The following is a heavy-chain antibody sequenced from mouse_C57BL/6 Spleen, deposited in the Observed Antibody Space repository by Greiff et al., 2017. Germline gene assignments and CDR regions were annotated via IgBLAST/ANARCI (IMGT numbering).Heavy chain of an antibody. Sequence: VKLMESGPGLVAPSQSLSITCTVSGFSLTSYGVDWVRQSPGKGLEWLGVIWGVGSTNYNSALKSRLSISKDNSKSQVFLKMNSLQTDDTAMYYSARELGPGFAYWGQGTLVTVSA. J-gene: IGHJ3*01. CDR3: ARELGPGFAY. V-gene: IGHV2-6*01. D-gene: IGHD4-1*01. CDR1: GFSLTSYG. CDR2: IWGVGST.